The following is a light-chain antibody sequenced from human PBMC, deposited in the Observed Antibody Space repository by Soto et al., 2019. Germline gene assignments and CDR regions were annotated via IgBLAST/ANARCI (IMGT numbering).Light chain of an antibody. CDR2: EVT. CDR1: SSDIGAYNY. V-gene: IGLV2-14*01. Sequence: QSALTQPASVSGSPGQSITISCTGTSSDIGAYNYVSWYQQHPGKAPKLMIYEVTNRPSGVSNRFSGSKSGNTASLTISGLQAEDEADYYCSSYTRSTTVIFGGGTQLT. J-gene: IGLJ2*01. CDR3: SSYTRSTTVI.